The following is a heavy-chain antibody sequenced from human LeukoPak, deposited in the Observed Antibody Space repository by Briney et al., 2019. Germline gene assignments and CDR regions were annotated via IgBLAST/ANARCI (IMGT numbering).Heavy chain of an antibody. J-gene: IGHJ4*02. CDR2: INPNSGGT. CDR3: ASSPRIAVAGIGDY. V-gene: IGHV1-2*02. Sequence: GASVKVSCKVSGGTFSNFAITWVRQAPGQGLEWMGWINPNSGGTNYAQKFQGRVTMTRDTSISTAYMELSRLRSDDTAVYYCASSPRIAVAGIGDYWGQGTLVTVSS. D-gene: IGHD6-19*01. CDR1: GGTFSNFA.